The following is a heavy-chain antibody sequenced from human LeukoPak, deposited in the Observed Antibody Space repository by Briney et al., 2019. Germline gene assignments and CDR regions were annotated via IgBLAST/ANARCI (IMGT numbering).Heavy chain of an antibody. J-gene: IGHJ1*01. D-gene: IGHD2-2*01. CDR3: ARSKGIVVVPAAMSH. Sequence: PGGSLRPSCAASGFTFSSYSMNWVRQAPGKGLEWVSSISSSSSYTYYADSAKGRFTISRDNAKNSLYLQMNSLRAEDTAVYYCARSKGIVVVPAAMSHWGQGTLVTVSS. CDR2: ISSSSSYT. V-gene: IGHV3-21*01. CDR1: GFTFSSYS.